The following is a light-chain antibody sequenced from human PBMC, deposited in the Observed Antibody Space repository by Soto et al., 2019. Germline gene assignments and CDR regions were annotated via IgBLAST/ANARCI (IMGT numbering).Light chain of an antibody. CDR2: GVS. Sequence: EVVLTQSPGTLSLSPGERATLSCRASQSVSSNYFAWYQQKPGQAPRLLIYGVSSRATGIPDRFSGSGSGTDFTLTISRLEPEDFAVYYCEQYGSSPRTFGQGTKVDIK. V-gene: IGKV3-20*01. CDR3: EQYGSSPRT. J-gene: IGKJ1*01. CDR1: QSVSSNY.